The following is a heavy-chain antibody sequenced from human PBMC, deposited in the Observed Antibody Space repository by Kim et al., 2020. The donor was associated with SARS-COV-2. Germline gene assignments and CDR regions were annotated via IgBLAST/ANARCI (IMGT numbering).Heavy chain of an antibody. D-gene: IGHD3-3*01. Sequence: SETLSLTCTVSGGSISSYYWSWIRQPPGKGLEWIGYIYYSGSTNYNPSLKSRVTISVDTSKNQFSLKLSSVTAADTAVYYCARELYYDFWSGYYGRGNAFDIWGQGTMVTVSS. J-gene: IGHJ3*02. CDR1: GGSISSYY. V-gene: IGHV4-59*01. CDR3: ARELYYDFWSGYYGRGNAFDI. CDR2: IYYSGST.